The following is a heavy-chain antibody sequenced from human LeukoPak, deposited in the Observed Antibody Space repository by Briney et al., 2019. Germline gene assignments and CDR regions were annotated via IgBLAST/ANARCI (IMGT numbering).Heavy chain of an antibody. J-gene: IGHJ6*03. CDR2: INPNNGDT. CDR3: ARGVAGVYFYYYMDV. CDR1: GYTFTGYY. D-gene: IGHD1-14*01. V-gene: IGHV1-2*02. Sequence: EASVKVSCKASGYTFTGYYMHWVRQAPGQGLEWMGWINPNNGDTHYAQKFQGTVTMTRDTSISTAYMELSSLRSDDTAVYHCARGVAGVYFYYYMDVWGKGTTVTVSS.